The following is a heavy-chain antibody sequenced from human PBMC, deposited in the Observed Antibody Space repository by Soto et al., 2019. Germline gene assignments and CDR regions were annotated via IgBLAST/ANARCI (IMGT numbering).Heavy chain of an antibody. D-gene: IGHD2-15*01. CDR3: AKDHKTVVKPRGYFDY. CDR1: GFTFSSYA. CDR2: ISGSGGSK. J-gene: IGHJ4*02. Sequence: PGGSLRLSCAASGFTFSSYAMIWVRQAPGKGLEWVPAISGSGGSKYYADSVKGRFTISRDNSKNTLYLQMNSLRAEDTAVYYCAKDHKTVVKPRGYFDYWGQGTLVTVSS. V-gene: IGHV3-23*01.